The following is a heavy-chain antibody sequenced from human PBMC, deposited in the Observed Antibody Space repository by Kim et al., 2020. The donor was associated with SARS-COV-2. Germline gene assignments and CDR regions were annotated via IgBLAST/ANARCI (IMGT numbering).Heavy chain of an antibody. J-gene: IGHJ2*01. D-gene: IGHD1-26*01. CDR2: IYHSGST. Sequence: SETLSLTCTVSGGSISGYYWCWIRQPPGKGLEWIGEIYHSGSTNYNPSLKSRVTITVDTSKNQCSLKLSSVTAADTAVYYCARKVGAGRPGSFDLWGRGTLVTVSS. V-gene: IGHV4-34*01. CDR1: GGSISGYY. CDR3: ARKVGAGRPGSFDL.